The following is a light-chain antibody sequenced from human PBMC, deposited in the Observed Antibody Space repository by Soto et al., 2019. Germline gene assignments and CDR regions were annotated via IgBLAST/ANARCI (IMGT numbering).Light chain of an antibody. V-gene: IGKV1-27*01. Sequence: DIQMTQSPSSLSASVGDRVTITCRASEDISNYLAWYQQKPGKVPKLLIYGASTLQSGVPSRSSGSGSGTDFTLTISSLQTEDVANYYCQNYNRAPWTFGQGTKVESK. CDR3: QNYNRAPWT. CDR1: EDISNY. J-gene: IGKJ1*01. CDR2: GAS.